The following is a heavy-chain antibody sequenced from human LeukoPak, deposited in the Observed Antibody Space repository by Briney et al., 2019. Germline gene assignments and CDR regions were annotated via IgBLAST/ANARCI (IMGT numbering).Heavy chain of an antibody. J-gene: IGHJ4*02. CDR1: GLISRNYA. V-gene: IGHV3-23*01. CDR3: AKGGHYSFFDY. Sequence: GSLRLSCPASGLISRNYAMTWVRQAPRKGLEWVSTISGDGTETFYADSVKGRFTISRDNSKNTHYLQMSSLRAEDTGIYYCAKGGHYSFFDYWGQGTLVTVSS. D-gene: IGHD4-11*01. CDR2: ISGDGTET.